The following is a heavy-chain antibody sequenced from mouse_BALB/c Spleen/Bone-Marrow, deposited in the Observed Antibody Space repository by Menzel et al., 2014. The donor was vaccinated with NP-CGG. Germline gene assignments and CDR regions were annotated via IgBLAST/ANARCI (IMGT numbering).Heavy chain of an antibody. D-gene: IGHD1-1*01. CDR2: ILPGSGTA. Sequence: VQLQQSGAELMKPGASVKISCKATGYTFSNYWIDWVKQRHGHGLEWIGEILPGSGTANYNEKFKGKATFTADTSSNTAYMQLSSLTSEDSALYYCARASVVPYYFDFWGQGTTLTVSS. CDR1: GYTFSNYW. V-gene: IGHV1-9*01. CDR3: ARASVVPYYFDF. J-gene: IGHJ2*01.